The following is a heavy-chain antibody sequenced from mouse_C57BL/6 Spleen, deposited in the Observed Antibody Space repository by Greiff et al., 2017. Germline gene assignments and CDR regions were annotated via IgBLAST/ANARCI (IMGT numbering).Heavy chain of an antibody. CDR1: GYTFTGYW. D-gene: IGHD2-5*01. CDR3: ARKGDYYSNFPLGFAY. V-gene: IGHV1-9*01. Sequence: VQLQQSGAELMKPGASVKLSCKATGYTFTGYWIEWVKQRPGHGLEWIGEILPGSGSTNYNAKFKGKATFTADTSSNTAYMQHSSLTTEDSAIYYCARKGDYYSNFPLGFAYWGQGTLVTVSA. CDR2: ILPGSGST. J-gene: IGHJ3*01.